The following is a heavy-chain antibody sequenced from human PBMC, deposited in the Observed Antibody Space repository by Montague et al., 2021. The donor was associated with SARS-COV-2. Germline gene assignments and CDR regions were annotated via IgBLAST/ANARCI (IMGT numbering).Heavy chain of an antibody. J-gene: IGHJ6*02. V-gene: IGHV3-23*01. CDR2: VTGSGGAT. D-gene: IGHD3-3*01. CDR3: ARHVGMERVTYGMDF. CDR1: GFTFSTYA. Sequence: SLRLSCAASGFTFSTYALSWVRQAPGKGLEWVSSVTGSGGATYYADSVKGRFTISRDNSKNTVFLHMNSLRAEDTAVYYCARHVGMERVTYGMDFWGQGTTVTVSS.